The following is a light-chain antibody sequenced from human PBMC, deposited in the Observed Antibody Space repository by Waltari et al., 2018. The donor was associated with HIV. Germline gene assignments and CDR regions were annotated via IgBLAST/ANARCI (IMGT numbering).Light chain of an antibody. V-gene: IGKV1-39*01. Sequence: DIQMTQSPSSLSASVRDRATITCRASQSINSDLNWYQQKPGKAPSLLIYGASSLQSGVPTRFSGSGSGTEFGLTISSLQPEDFATYYCQQSYSAPFTFGQGTKLHVK. CDR2: GAS. CDR1: QSINSD. CDR3: QQSYSAPFT. J-gene: IGKJ2*01.